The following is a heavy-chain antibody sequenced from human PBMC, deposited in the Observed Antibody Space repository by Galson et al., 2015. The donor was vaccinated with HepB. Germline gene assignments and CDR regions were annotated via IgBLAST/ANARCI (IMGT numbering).Heavy chain of an antibody. CDR3: ARDNMGPELAWFDP. J-gene: IGHJ5*02. V-gene: IGHV3-30*04. CDR2: ISYDERNQ. D-gene: IGHD1-14*01. CDR1: GFIFRNYA. Sequence: SLRLSCAASGFIFRNYAMHWVRQAPGKGLEWVAFISYDERNQYYPDSVKGRFTISRDNSKNTLYLQMNSLRAEDTAVYYCARDNMGPELAWFDPWGQGTLVTVSS.